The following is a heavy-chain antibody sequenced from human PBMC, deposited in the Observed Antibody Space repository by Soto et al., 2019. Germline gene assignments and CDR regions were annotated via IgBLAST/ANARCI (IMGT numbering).Heavy chain of an antibody. CDR1: GGTFRTSA. J-gene: IGHJ6*02. CDR3: ARDKDRQQLGGNYYYILDV. Sequence: QVQLVQSGAEVKKPGSSVRVSCKTSGGTFRTSAISWVRQAPGQGLEWMGGIMPVFPTPDYAQKFQGRVTITADESTSTVYMELSGLRSEDTAVYYCARDKDRQQLGGNYYYILDVWGQGTTVTVSS. V-gene: IGHV1-69*12. CDR2: IMPVFPTP. D-gene: IGHD3-3*02.